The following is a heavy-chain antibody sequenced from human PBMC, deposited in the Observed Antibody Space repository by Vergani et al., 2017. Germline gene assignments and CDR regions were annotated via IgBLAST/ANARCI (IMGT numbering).Heavy chain of an antibody. CDR2: ISGSGGST. D-gene: IGHD5-18*01. CDR1: GFTFSSYA. J-gene: IGHJ6*03. Sequence: EVQLLESGGGLVQPGGSLRLSCAASGFTFSSYAMSWVRQAPGKGLEWVSAISGSGGSTYYADSVKGRFTISRDNSKNTLYLQMNSLRAEDTAVYYCAKDARIQLWLTNLYYYYYMDVWGKGTTVTVSS. CDR3: AKDARIQLWLTNLYYYYYMDV. V-gene: IGHV3-23*01.